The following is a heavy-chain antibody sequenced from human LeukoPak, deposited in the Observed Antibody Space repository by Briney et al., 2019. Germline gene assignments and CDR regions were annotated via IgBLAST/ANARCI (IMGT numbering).Heavy chain of an antibody. Sequence: SETLSLTCTVSGGSISSSSYYWGWIRQPPGKGLEWIGSIYYSGSTYYNPSLKSRVTISVDTSKNQFSLKLSSVTAADTAVYYCARQGYYYDSSGYTYYFDYWGQGTLVTVSS. D-gene: IGHD3-22*01. CDR1: GGSISSSSYY. V-gene: IGHV4-39*01. CDR2: IYYSGST. CDR3: ARQGYYYDSSGYTYYFDY. J-gene: IGHJ4*02.